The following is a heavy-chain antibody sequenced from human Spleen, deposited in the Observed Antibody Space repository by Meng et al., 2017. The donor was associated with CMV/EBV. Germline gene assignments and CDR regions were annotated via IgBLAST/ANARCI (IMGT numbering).Heavy chain of an antibody. Sequence: TVSGDSISSGGHYWSWIRQHPGKGLEWIGSIYFSGSTDYNPSLKSRVTISVDTSMNQFSLKVSSVTVADTAVYYCARDRGSRGWFDFWGQGTLVTVSS. D-gene: IGHD6-19*01. V-gene: IGHV4-31*03. J-gene: IGHJ4*02. CDR2: IYFSGST. CDR3: ARDRGSRGWFDF. CDR1: GDSISSGGHY.